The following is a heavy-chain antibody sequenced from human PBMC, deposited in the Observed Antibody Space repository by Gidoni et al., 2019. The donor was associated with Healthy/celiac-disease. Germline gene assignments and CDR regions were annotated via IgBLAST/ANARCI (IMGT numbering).Heavy chain of an antibody. CDR3: ARTYGEYVPYYYGMDV. CDR2: INWNGGST. Sequence: EVQLVESGGGVVRPGGSLRLSCAASGFTFDDYGMGWVRQAPGKGLGWVSGINWNGGSTGYADSVKGRFTISRDNAKNSLYLQMNSLRAEDTALYHCARTYGEYVPYYYGMDVWGQGTTVTVSS. CDR1: GFTFDDYG. V-gene: IGHV3-20*01. D-gene: IGHD4-17*01. J-gene: IGHJ6*02.